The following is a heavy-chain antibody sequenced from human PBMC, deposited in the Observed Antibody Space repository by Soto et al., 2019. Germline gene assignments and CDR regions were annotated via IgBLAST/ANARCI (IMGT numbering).Heavy chain of an antibody. CDR1: CGSISSGGYY. Sequence: SETLSLTCTVSCGSISSGGYYWSWIRQHPGKGLEWIGYIYYSGSTYYNPSLKSRVTISVDTSKNQFSLKLSSVTAADTAVYYCARDHLSGSGSYPFHYYYYGMDVWGQGTTVTVSS. CDR3: ARDHLSGSGSYPFHYYYYGMDV. V-gene: IGHV4-31*03. J-gene: IGHJ6*02. D-gene: IGHD3-10*01. CDR2: IYYSGST.